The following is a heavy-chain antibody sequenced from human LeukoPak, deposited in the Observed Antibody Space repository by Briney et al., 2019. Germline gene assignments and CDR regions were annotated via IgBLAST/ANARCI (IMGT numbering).Heavy chain of an antibody. Sequence: PGGSLRLSCAASGFTFSSYGMHWVRQAPGKGLEWVAVISYDGSNKYYADSVKGRFTISRDNSKNTLYLQMNSLRAEDTAVYYCAKDSGGWYRGTPDYWGQGTLVTVSS. J-gene: IGHJ4*02. CDR3: AKDSGGWYRGTPDY. CDR1: GFTFSSYG. V-gene: IGHV3-30*18. CDR2: ISYDGSNK. D-gene: IGHD6-19*01.